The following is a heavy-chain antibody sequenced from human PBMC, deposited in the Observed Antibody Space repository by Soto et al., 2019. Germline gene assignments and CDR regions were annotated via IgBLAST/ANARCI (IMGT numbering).Heavy chain of an antibody. CDR1: GASIGVHSYY. Sequence: LSLTCTVSGASIGVHSYYWTWIRQPPGKGLEWIGSSYYSGTTYFNPSLKSRATISVGTSKNQFSLRLTSVTAADTAIYYCTRRYNWNDNYFDPCGPGALATVSS. D-gene: IGHD1-20*01. J-gene: IGHJ5*02. CDR3: TRRYNWNDNYFDP. V-gene: IGHV4-39*01. CDR2: SYYSGTT.